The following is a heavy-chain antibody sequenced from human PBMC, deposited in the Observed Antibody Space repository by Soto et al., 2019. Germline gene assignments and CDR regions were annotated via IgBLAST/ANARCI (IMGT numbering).Heavy chain of an antibody. CDR2: ISGSGKIT. CDR3: AKLFYVILPGSYTYYYYALDV. J-gene: IGHJ6*02. CDR1: GFTSRSYA. D-gene: IGHD3-9*01. Sequence: PGESLKISCAASGFTSRSYAMAWVRQAPGKGLEWDSVISGSGKITYYADSVKGRFTISRDNSKNMLSLQMNSLRAEDTAVYFCAKLFYVILPGSYTYYYYALDVWGQGTTVTVSS. V-gene: IGHV3-23*01.